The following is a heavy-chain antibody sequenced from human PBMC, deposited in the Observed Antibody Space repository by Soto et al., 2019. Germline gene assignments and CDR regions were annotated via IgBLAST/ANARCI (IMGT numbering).Heavy chain of an antibody. Sequence: QVQLVQSGAEVKKPGSSVKVSCKASGGTFSSYAISWVRQAPGQGLEWMGGIIPIFGTGNYAQKFQGRVTITADESTSTAYMELSSLRSEHTAVYYCARHGSEPRYYYDGMDVWGQGTTVTVSS. CDR2: IIPIFGTG. CDR3: ARHGSEPRYYYDGMDV. V-gene: IGHV1-69*12. CDR1: GGTFSSYA. J-gene: IGHJ6*02. D-gene: IGHD3-10*01.